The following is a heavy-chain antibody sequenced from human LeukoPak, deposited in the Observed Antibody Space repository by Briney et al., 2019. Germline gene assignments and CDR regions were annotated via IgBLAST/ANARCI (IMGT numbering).Heavy chain of an antibody. J-gene: IGHJ4*02. V-gene: IGHV4-59*01. CDR2: IYYSGST. CDR1: GFTFSDYY. CDR3: ARGYRPHYDILTGPFDY. Sequence: NSGGSLRLSCAASGFTFSDYYMSWIRQAPGKGLEWIGYIYYSGSTNYNPSLKSRVTISVDTSKNQFSLKLSSVTAADTAVYYCARGYRPHYDILTGPFDYWGQGTLVTVSS. D-gene: IGHD3-9*01.